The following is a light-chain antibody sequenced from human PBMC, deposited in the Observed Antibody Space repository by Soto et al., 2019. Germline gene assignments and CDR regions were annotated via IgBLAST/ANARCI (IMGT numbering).Light chain of an antibody. V-gene: IGLV2-14*01. Sequence: QSALTQPASVSGSPGQSITISCTGTSSDVGGYNYVSWYQQHPGKAPKLMIYEVSNRPSGVSNRVSGSKSGNTASLTISGLQAEDEADYYCSSYTSSSTLDVFGTGTKLTVL. J-gene: IGLJ1*01. CDR3: SSYTSSSTLDV. CDR2: EVS. CDR1: SSDVGGYNY.